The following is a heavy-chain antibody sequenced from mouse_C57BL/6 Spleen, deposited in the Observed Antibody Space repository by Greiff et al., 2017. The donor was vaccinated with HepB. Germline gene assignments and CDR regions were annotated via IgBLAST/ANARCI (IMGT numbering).Heavy chain of an antibody. CDR1: GFTFSDYG. J-gene: IGHJ4*01. Sequence: EVHLVESGGGLVKPGGSLKLSCAASGFTFSDYGMHWVRQAPEKGLKWVAYISSGSSTIYYADTVKGRFTISRDNAKNTLFLQMTSLRSEDTAMYYCARERSYYAMDYWGQGTSVTVSS. V-gene: IGHV5-17*01. CDR3: ARERSYYAMDY. CDR2: ISSGSSTI.